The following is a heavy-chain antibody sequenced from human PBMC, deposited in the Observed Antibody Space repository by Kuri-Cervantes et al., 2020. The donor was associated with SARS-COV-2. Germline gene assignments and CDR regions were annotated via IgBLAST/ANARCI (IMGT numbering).Heavy chain of an antibody. Sequence: SETLSLTCTVSGGSVSSGSYYWSWIRQPPGKGLEWIGEINHSGSTNYNPSLKSRVTISVDTSKNQFSLKLSSVTAADTAVYYCARSLGYCSSTSCELDYWGQGTLVTVSS. V-gene: IGHV4-39*07. CDR2: INHSGST. D-gene: IGHD2-2*01. CDR1: GGSVSSGSYY. CDR3: ARSLGYCSSTSCELDY. J-gene: IGHJ4*02.